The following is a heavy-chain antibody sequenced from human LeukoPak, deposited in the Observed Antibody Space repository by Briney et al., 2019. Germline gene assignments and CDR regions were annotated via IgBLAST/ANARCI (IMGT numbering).Heavy chain of an antibody. Sequence: SETLSLTCTVSGGSISSYYWSWIRQPPGKGLEWIGYINYSGSTNYNPSLKSRVTISVDTSKNQFSLKLSSVTAADTAVYYCARLYYYGWGSCYNHYYSYYMDVWGKGTTVTISS. CDR1: GGSISSYY. D-gene: IGHD3-10*01. V-gene: IGHV4-59*12. CDR2: INYSGST. CDR3: ARLYYYGWGSCYNHYYSYYMDV. J-gene: IGHJ6*03.